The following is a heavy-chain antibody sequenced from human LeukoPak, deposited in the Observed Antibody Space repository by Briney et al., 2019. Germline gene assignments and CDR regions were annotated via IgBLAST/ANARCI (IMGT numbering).Heavy chain of an antibody. J-gene: IGHJ4*02. Sequence: ASVKVSCKASGYTFTSYDINWVRQATGQGLEWMGWMNPNSGNTGYAQKFQGRVTITRNTSISTAYMELSSLRSEDTAVYYCARAPLRYNWNYLTLSGEDWGQGTLVTVSS. D-gene: IGHD1-7*01. CDR3: ARAPLRYNWNYLTLSGED. V-gene: IGHV1-8*03. CDR1: GYTFTSYD. CDR2: MNPNSGNT.